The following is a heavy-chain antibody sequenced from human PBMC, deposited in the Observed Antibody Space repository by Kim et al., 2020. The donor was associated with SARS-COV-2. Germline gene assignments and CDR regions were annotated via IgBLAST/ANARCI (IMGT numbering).Heavy chain of an antibody. V-gene: IGHV1-18*01. J-gene: IGHJ5*02. CDR3: VRDLAWGSSDYYDNNWLDP. CDR2: ISAYNGNT. D-gene: IGHD3-22*01. Sequence: ASVKVSCKAAGYTFRSYGISWVRLAPGQGLEWMGWISAYNGNTQYAQKFQGRVTMTTDTSTSTAYLELRSLRSDDTAVYYCVRDLAWGSSDYYDNNWLDPWGQGTLVTVFS. CDR1: GYTFRSYG.